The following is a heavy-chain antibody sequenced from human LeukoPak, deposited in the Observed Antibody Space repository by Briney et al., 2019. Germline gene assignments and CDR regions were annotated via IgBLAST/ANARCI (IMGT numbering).Heavy chain of an antibody. V-gene: IGHV1-69*04. J-gene: IGHJ5*02. CDR3: ARDLVVVPAEFDA. D-gene: IGHD2-2*01. CDR1: GGTFSNYA. CDR2: FIPIPGIA. Sequence: ASVKVSCKASGGTFSNYAISWVRQAPGQGLEWMGRFIPIPGIANYAQKLQGRVTMTTDTSASTAYMELRSLRSDDTAVYYCARDLVVVPAEFDAWGQGTLVTVSS.